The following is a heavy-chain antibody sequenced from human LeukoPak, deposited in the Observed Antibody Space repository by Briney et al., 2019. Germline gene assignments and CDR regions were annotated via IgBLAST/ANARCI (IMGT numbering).Heavy chain of an antibody. Sequence: GWSLRLSCAASGLTFSNYGMHWVRQAPGKGLEWVAVIWYDGSNQYYADSVKGRFTISRDNSKNTLYLQMNSLRAEDTAVYYCAANFDFWGQGTLVTVSS. CDR2: IWYDGSNQ. CDR1: GLTFSNYG. V-gene: IGHV3-33*01. CDR3: AANFDF. J-gene: IGHJ4*02.